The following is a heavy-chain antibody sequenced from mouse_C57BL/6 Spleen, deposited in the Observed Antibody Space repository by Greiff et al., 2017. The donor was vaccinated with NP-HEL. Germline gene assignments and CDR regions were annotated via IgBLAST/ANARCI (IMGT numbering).Heavy chain of an antibody. V-gene: IGHV1-9*01. CDR2: ILPGSGST. J-gene: IGHJ4*01. D-gene: IGHD3-2*02. CDR1: GYTFTGYW. CDR3: ARGGAQATRRYYAMDY. Sequence: VQLQQSGAELMKPGDSVKLSCKATGYTFTGYWIEWVKQRPGHGLEWIGEILPGSGSTNYNEKFKGKATFTADTSSNTAYMQLSSLTTEDSAIYYCARGGAQATRRYYAMDYWGQGTSVTVSS.